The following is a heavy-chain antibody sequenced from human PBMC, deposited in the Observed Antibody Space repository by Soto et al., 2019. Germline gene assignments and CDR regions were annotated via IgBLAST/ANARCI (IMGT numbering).Heavy chain of an antibody. CDR1: GFTFSSYV. CDR2: ISGSGGST. D-gene: IGHD6-19*01. J-gene: IGHJ4*02. Sequence: EGQLLESGGGLVQPGGSLRLSCAASGFTFSSYVMSWVRQAPGKGLEWVSGISGSGGSTYYADSVKGRFTISRDNSKNTLYLQMNSLRAEDTAVYYCAREYSSGWFSFDYWGQGTLVTVSS. V-gene: IGHV3-23*01. CDR3: AREYSSGWFSFDY.